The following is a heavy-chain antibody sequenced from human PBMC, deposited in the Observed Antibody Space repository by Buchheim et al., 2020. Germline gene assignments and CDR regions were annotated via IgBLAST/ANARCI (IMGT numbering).Heavy chain of an antibody. D-gene: IGHD3-10*01. CDR1: GFTFSSYS. Sequence: EVQLVESGGGLVQPGGSLRLSCAASGFTFSSYSMNWVRQAPGKGLEWVSYISSSSSTIYYADSVKGRFTISRDNAKNSLYLQMNSLRDEDTAVYYCAGPTKLLWFGELLRDDAFDIWGQGT. J-gene: IGHJ3*02. CDR2: ISSSSSTI. CDR3: AGPTKLLWFGELLRDDAFDI. V-gene: IGHV3-48*02.